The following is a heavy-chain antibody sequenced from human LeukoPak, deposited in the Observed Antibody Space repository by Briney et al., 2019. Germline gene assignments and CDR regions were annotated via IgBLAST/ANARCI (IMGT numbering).Heavy chain of an antibody. CDR3: ARGSVYALYDSSGYYPY. CDR2: ISSSGSTI. CDR1: GFTFSDYY. Sequence: GGSLRLSCAASGFTFSDYYMSWIRQAPGKGLEWVSYISSSGSTIYYADSVKGRFTISRDNAKNSPYLQMNSLRAEDTAVYYCARGSVYALYDSSGYYPYWGQGTLVTVSS. J-gene: IGHJ4*02. D-gene: IGHD3-22*01. V-gene: IGHV3-11*01.